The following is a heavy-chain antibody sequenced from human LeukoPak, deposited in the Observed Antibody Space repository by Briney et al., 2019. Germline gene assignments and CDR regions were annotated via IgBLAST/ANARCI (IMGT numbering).Heavy chain of an antibody. CDR2: IYYSGNT. Sequence: SETLSLTCTVSGYSISSGYYWSWIRQPPGKGLEWIGYIYYSGNTNYNPSLKSRVTISVDTSKNQFSLKLSSVTAADTAVYYCARDSSGWYHWFDPWGQGILVTVSS. J-gene: IGHJ5*02. V-gene: IGHV4-61*01. D-gene: IGHD6-19*01. CDR1: GYSISSGYY. CDR3: ARDSSGWYHWFDP.